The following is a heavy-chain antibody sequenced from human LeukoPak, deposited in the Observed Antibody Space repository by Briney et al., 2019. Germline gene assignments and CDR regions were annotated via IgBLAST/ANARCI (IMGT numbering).Heavy chain of an antibody. CDR3: VKLSGSSWVYYYYGMDV. CDR1: GFTFSSYA. D-gene: IGHD6-13*01. V-gene: IGHV3-64D*06. CDR2: ISSNGGST. J-gene: IGHJ6*02. Sequence: PGGSVRLSCAASGFTFSSYAMHWVRQAPGKGLEYVSAISSNGGSTYYADSVKGRFTISRDNSRNTLYLQMSSLRAEDTAVYYCVKLSGSSWVYYYYGMDVWGQGTTVTVSS.